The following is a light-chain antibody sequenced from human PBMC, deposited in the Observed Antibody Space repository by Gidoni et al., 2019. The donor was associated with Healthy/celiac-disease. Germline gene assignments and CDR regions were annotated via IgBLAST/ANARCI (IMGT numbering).Light chain of an antibody. CDR3: QQYNSYSKT. J-gene: IGKJ1*01. V-gene: IGKV1-5*03. CDR1: QSISSW. Sequence: DIQMTQSPSTLSASVADRVTITCRARQSISSWLAWYQQKPGKAPKLLIYKASSLESGVPSRFSGSGSGTEFTLTISSLQPDDFATYYCQQYNSYSKTFGQGTKVEIK. CDR2: KAS.